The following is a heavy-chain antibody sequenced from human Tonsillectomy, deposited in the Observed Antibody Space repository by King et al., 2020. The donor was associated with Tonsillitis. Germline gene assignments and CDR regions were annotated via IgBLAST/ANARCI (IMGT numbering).Heavy chain of an antibody. CDR1: GGSVSGYC. CDR2: IKHSGST. J-gene: IGHJ4*02. Sequence: VQLQQWGAGLLKPSETLSLTCAVYGGSVSGYCWSWIRQPPGKGLEWIGEIKHSGSTNYNPSLKSRVTISVDTSKNQFSLKPTSVTAADTAVYYCATGWYRPEYWAQGNLVTVSS. V-gene: IGHV4-34*01. CDR3: ATGWYRPEY. D-gene: IGHD6-19*01.